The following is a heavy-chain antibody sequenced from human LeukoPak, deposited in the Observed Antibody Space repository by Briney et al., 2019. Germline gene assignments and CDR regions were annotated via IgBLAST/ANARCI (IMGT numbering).Heavy chain of an antibody. CDR3: ARASYVTAAGLNWFDP. J-gene: IGHJ5*02. D-gene: IGHD6-13*01. CDR2: INPSGGST. CDR1: GYTFTSYY. Sequence: ASVKVSCKASGYTFTSYYMHWVRQAPGQGLEWMGIINPSGGSTSYAQKFQGRVTMTRDTSTSTVYMELSSLRSEDTAVYYCARASYVTAAGLNWFDPWGQGTLVTVSS. V-gene: IGHV1-46*01.